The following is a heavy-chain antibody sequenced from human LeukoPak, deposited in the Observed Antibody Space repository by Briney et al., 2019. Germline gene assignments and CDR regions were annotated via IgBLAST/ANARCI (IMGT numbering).Heavy chain of an antibody. CDR3: ARGRGGVPFDY. CDR1: GFMFYSYW. J-gene: IGHJ4*02. Sequence: GGSLRLSCAASGFMFYSYWMNWVRQAPGKGLEWVANIKQDGSEKYYVGSVKGRFTISRDNAKNSLYLQMNSLRADDTAVYYCARGRGGVPFDYWGQGTLVTVSS. V-gene: IGHV3-7*01. CDR2: IKQDGSEK.